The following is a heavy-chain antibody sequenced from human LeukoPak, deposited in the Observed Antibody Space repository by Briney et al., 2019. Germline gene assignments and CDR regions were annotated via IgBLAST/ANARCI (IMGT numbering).Heavy chain of an antibody. CDR1: GGSISSSSYY. V-gene: IGHV4-39*07. CDR2: IYYSGST. D-gene: IGHD5-24*01. Sequence: SESLSLTCTVSGGSISSSSYYWGWIRQPPGKGLEWIGSIYYSGSTYYKPSLKSRVTISVDTSKNQFSLKLSSVTAADTAVYYCASSRRDGYNLDYWGQGTLVTVSS. CDR3: ASSRRDGYNLDY. J-gene: IGHJ4*02.